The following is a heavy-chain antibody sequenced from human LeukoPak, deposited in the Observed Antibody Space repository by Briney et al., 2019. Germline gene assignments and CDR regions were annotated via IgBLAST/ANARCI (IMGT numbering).Heavy chain of an antibody. J-gene: IGHJ1*01. CDR2: ISAYNGNT. CDR3: ARDRSYSSGWNAEYFQH. D-gene: IGHD6-19*01. CDR1: GYTFTSYG. V-gene: IGHV1-18*01. Sequence: ASVKVFCKASGYTFTSYGISWVRQAPGQGLEWMGWISAYNGNTNYAQKLQGRVTMTTDTSTSTAYMELRSLRSDDTAVYYCARDRSYSSGWNAEYFQHWGQGTLVTVSS.